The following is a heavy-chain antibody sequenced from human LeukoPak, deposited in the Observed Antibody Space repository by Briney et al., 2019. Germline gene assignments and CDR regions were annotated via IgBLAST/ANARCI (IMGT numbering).Heavy chain of an antibody. D-gene: IGHD2-2*01. CDR3: ARAGGYCSSTSCYGDYYYYYYMYV. CDR2: IYYSGST. Sequence: SETLSLTCTVSGGSISSYYWSWIRQPPGKGVEWSGDIYYSGSTKYNPSLKSRVSISVDTSKHQFSLKLSSVTAADTAVYYCARAGGYCSSTSCYGDYYYYYYMYVWGKGTTVTVSS. V-gene: IGHV4-59*01. CDR1: GGSISSYY. J-gene: IGHJ6*03.